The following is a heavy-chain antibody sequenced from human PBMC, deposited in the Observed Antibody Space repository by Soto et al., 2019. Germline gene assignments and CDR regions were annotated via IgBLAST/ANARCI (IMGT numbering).Heavy chain of an antibody. CDR1: GYIFTTYG. V-gene: IGHV1-18*01. CDR2: ISTDSGYT. Sequence: QIQLVQSGGEVERPGASVTVSCEASGYIFTTYGLSWVRQTPAHGLEWMGWISTDSGYTQYSQLLQGRVTMTRDTYTNTAHMELRDLTFDDTGIYYCARDRPPGSLYGMDAWGQGTAVTVSS. CDR3: ARDRPPGSLYGMDA. J-gene: IGHJ6*02.